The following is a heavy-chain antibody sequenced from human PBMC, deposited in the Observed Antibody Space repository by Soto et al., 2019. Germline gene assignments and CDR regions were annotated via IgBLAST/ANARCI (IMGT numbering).Heavy chain of an antibody. Sequence: EVQLVESGGGLVKPGGSLRLSCAASGFTFSDNSMKWVRQAPGKGLEWVSSISSTSTYIFYADSLKGRFTISRDNAKNSLYLQMNSLRAEDTAVCYCARQRDAREGDYWGQGTLVTVSS. D-gene: IGHD1-26*01. CDR2: ISSTSTYI. CDR1: GFTFSDNS. V-gene: IGHV3-21*01. CDR3: ARQRDAREGDY. J-gene: IGHJ4*02.